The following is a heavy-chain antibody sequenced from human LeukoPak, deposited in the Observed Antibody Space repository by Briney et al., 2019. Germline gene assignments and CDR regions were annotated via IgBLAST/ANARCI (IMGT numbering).Heavy chain of an antibody. J-gene: IGHJ3*02. D-gene: IGHD6-19*01. V-gene: IGHV1-2*02. CDR2: INPNSGGT. CDR1: GYTFTGYY. CDR3: ARDVGSLAVAGTADAFDI. Sequence: ASVKVSCKASGYTFTGYYMHWVRQAPGQGLEWMGWINPNSGGTNYAQKFQGRVTMTRDTSISTAYMELSRLRSDDTAVYYCARDVGSLAVAGTADAFDIWGQGTMVTVSS.